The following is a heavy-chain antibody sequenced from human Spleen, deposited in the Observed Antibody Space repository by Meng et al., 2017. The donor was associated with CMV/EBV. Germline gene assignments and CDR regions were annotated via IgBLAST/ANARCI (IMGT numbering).Heavy chain of an antibody. CDR3: ARRFSIAAFGVTSYGHFDS. D-gene: IGHD3-3*01. V-gene: IGHV4-34*01. CDR2: IHHRDGA. CDR1: YY. J-gene: IGHJ4*02. Sequence: YYWTWIRQSPGTGLEWMGEIHHRDGANYKLSLKSRLTLSVDTSKNQFSLSLSGVTAADTAVYYCARRFSIAAFGVTSYGHFDSWGQGTMVTVSS.